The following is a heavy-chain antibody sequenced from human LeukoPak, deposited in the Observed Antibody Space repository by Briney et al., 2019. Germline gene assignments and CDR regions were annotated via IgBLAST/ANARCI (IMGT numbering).Heavy chain of an antibody. CDR1: GFTFSSYW. D-gene: IGHD3-10*01. J-gene: IGHJ4*02. Sequence: GGSLRLSCAASGFTFSSYWMSWVRQAPGKGLEWVSAISGSGGSTYYADSVKGRFTISRDNFKNTLYLQMNSLRAEDTAVYYCAKGMVRGVISEFFDYWGQGTLVTVSS. CDR3: AKGMVRGVISEFFDY. V-gene: IGHV3-23*01. CDR2: ISGSGGST.